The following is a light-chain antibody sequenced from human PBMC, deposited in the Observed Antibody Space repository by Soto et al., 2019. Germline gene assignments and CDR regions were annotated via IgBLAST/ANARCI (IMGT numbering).Light chain of an antibody. V-gene: IGKV1-39*01. CDR3: QQRHSTPFT. CDR2: TAS. J-gene: IGKJ3*01. Sequence: DIQMTQSPSSLSASVGDRVTITCRASQSISSDLNWYKKKPGKAPKLLIYTASSLKSGVPSRFSGSGSGTDLTLTISSLQPEDFATYYCQQRHSTPFTFGPGTKVDIK. CDR1: QSISSD.